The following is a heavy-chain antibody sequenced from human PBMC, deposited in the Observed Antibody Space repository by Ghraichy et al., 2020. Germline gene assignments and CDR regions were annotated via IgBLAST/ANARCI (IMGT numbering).Heavy chain of an antibody. Sequence: GGSLILSCAASGFTLSNYWMHWVRQAPGKGLVWVSRINSYGSSTLYADSVKGRFTISRDNAKSTLYLQMNSLRAEDTAVYYCAREYCSGGRCFFGTGGSHLDYWGQGTLVTVSA. CDR2: INSYGSST. J-gene: IGHJ4*02. D-gene: IGHD2-15*01. CDR3: AREYCSGGRCFFGTGGSHLDY. V-gene: IGHV3-74*01. CDR1: GFTLSNYW.